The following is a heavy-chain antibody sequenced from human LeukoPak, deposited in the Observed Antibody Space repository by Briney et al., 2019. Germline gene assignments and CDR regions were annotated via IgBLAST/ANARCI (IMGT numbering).Heavy chain of an antibody. V-gene: IGHV4-39*01. J-gene: IGHJ5*02. CDR3: AFRRDGYKGGNWFDP. D-gene: IGHD5-24*01. Sequence: PSETLSLTCTVSGGSINSRSYYWGWIRQPPGKGLEWIGSIYYSGSTYHNPSLKSRVTISVDTSKNQLSLKLSPVTAADTAVYYCAFRRDGYKGGNWFDPWGQGTLVTASS. CDR1: GGSINSRSYY. CDR2: IYYSGST.